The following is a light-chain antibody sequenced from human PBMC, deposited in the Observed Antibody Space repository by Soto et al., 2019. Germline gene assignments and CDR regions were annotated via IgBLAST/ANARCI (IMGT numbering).Light chain of an antibody. CDR2: EVS. J-gene: IGLJ2*01. CDR1: SSDVGGYNY. V-gene: IGLV2-14*01. Sequence: QSALTQPASVSGSPGQSITISCTGTSSDVGGYNYVSWYQQHPGKAPKLMIYEVSNRPSGVSHRFSGSKSGNTASLTISGRQAEDDADYYCSSYTTSSNLVVFGGGTKLTVL. CDR3: SSYTTSSNLVV.